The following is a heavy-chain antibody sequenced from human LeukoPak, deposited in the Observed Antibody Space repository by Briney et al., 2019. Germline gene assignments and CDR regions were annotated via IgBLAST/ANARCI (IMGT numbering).Heavy chain of an antibody. D-gene: IGHD2-15*01. J-gene: IGHJ4*02. V-gene: IGHV4-30-2*01. CDR3: ARRRDIVVVVAATHFDY. Sequence: SETLSLTCTVSGGSISSGGYSWSWIRQPPGKGLEWIGYTYHSGSTYYNPSLKSRVTISVDRSKNQFSLKLSSVTAADTAVYYCARRRDIVVVVAATHFDYWGQGTLVTVSS. CDR1: GGSISSGGYS. CDR2: TYHSGST.